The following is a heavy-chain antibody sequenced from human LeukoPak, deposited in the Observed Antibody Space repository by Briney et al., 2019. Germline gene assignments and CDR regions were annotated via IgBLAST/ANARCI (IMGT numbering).Heavy chain of an antibody. CDR1: GGSISSSSYY. CDR2: IYYSGST. J-gene: IGHJ5*02. V-gene: IGHV4-39*01. CDR3: ARPSIVVATPNWFDP. D-gene: IGHD2-15*01. Sequence: PSETLSLTCTVSGGSISSSSYYWGWIRQPPGKGLEWIGSIYYSGSTYYNPSLKSRVTISVDTSKNQFSLKLSSVTAADTAVYYCARPSIVVATPNWFDPWGQGTLVTVSS.